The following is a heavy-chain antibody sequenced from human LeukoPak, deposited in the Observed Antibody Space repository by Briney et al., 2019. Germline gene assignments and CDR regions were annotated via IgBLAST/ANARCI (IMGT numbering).Heavy chain of an antibody. D-gene: IGHD3-22*01. CDR1: GGSITGYY. J-gene: IGHJ5*02. V-gene: IGHV4-59*08. CDR2: IYYSGSTNYNPSL. CDR3: ARETPDYYDSSGYYYDGRGEFDP. Sequence: SETLSLTCTVSGGSITGYYWSWIRQPPGKGLDWIGYIYYSGSTNYNPSLNYNPSLKIRVTISVDPSKNQLSLKLSSVTAADTAVYYCARETPDYYDSSGYYYDGRGEFDPWGQGTLVTVSS.